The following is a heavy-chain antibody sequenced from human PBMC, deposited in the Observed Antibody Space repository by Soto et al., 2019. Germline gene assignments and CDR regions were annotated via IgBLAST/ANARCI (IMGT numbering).Heavy chain of an antibody. Sequence: ASVKVSCKASGYTFTSYDINWVRQATGQGLEWMGWMNPNSGNTGYAQKFQGRVTMTRNTSISTAYMELSSLRSEDTAVYYCARERRCYDFWSGYSACYYYGMDVWGQGTTVTVS. J-gene: IGHJ6*02. D-gene: IGHD3-3*01. CDR2: MNPNSGNT. V-gene: IGHV1-8*01. CDR3: ARERRCYDFWSGYSACYYYGMDV. CDR1: GYTFTSYD.